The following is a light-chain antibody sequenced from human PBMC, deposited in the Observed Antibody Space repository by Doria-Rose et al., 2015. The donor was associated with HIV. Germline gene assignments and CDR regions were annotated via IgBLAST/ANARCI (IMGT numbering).Light chain of an antibody. CDR3: HQYGTSWT. V-gene: IGKV3-20*01. Sequence: EIVLTQSPGTLSLSPGERATLSCRASQSFSSTYLAWYQQNPGQAPSLPIYDGSTRATGIPDRFSASGSGTDFTLTINRLEPEDFALYYCHQYGTSWTFGQGTKVEI. CDR1: QSFSSTY. J-gene: IGKJ1*01. CDR2: DGS.